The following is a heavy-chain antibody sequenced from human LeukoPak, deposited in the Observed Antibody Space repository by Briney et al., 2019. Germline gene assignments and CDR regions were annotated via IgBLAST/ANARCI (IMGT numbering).Heavy chain of an antibody. CDR3: ASGLELDY. Sequence: GGSLRLSCAASGFTFSNYAMHWVRQAPGKGLEWVAFISYDGSNKYYTESVKGRFTISRDNSKNTLYLQMSSLRAEDTAVYYCASGLELDYWGQGTLVTVSS. CDR1: GFTFSNYA. J-gene: IGHJ4*02. CDR2: ISYDGSNK. V-gene: IGHV3-30-3*01.